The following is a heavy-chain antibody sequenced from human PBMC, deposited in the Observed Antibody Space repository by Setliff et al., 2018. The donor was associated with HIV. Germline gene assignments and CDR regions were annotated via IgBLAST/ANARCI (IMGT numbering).Heavy chain of an antibody. Sequence: ASVKVSCKISGYTLTEVSMHWVRQAPGQGLEWMGWISTFNGGTNSAQKFRDRVTLTTDTSTATAYMELKSLKSNDTAVYYCARGGGYRGYDGTLDYLGQGTLVTVSS. CDR1: GYTLTEVS. V-gene: IGHV1-18*01. D-gene: IGHD5-12*01. CDR2: ISTFNGGT. CDR3: ARGGGYRGYDGTLDY. J-gene: IGHJ4*02.